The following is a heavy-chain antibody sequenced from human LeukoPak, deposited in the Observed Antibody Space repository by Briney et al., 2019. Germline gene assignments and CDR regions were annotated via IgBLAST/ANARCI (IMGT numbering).Heavy chain of an antibody. CDR2: IYYSGST. D-gene: IGHD1-1*01. Sequence: PSETLSLTCTVSGGSISSYYWSWIRQPPGKGLEWIGYIYYSGSTNYNPSLKSRVTISVDTSKNQFSLKLSSVTAADTAVYYCARRTTPGYFDYWGQGTLVTVSS. CDR3: ARRTTPGYFDY. V-gene: IGHV4-59*01. CDR1: GGSISSYY. J-gene: IGHJ4*02.